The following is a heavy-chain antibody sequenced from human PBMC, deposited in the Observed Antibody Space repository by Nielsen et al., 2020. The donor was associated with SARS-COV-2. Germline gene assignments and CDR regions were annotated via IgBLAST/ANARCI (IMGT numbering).Heavy chain of an antibody. CDR2: INPSGGST. V-gene: IGHV1-46*01. J-gene: IGHJ4*02. D-gene: IGHD5-24*01. Sequence: ASVKVSCKASGYTFTSYYMHWVRQAPGQGLEWMGIINPSGGSTSYAQKLQGRVTMTTDTSTSTAYMELRSLRSDDTAVYYCATGWLPNPFDYWGQGTLVTVSS. CDR3: ATGWLPNPFDY. CDR1: GYTFTSYY.